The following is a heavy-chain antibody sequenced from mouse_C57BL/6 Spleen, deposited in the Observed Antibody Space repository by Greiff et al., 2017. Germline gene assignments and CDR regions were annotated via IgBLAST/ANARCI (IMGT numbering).Heavy chain of an antibody. Sequence: EVKLMESGGGLVKPGGSLKLSCAASGFTFSSYAMSWVRQTPEKRLEWVATISDGGSYTYYPDNVKGRVTISRENAKNNQYLQRSDLKSADTAMYYCAREDHGGNYRWYAYWGQGTLVTVSA. CDR3: AREDHGGNYRWYAY. CDR1: GFTFSSYA. D-gene: IGHD2-1*01. V-gene: IGHV5-4*01. J-gene: IGHJ3*01. CDR2: ISDGGSYT.